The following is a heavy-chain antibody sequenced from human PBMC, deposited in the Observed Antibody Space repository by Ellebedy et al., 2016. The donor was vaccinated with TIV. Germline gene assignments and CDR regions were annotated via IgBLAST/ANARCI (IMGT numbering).Heavy chain of an antibody. D-gene: IGHD2-21*02. CDR1: GFTFSSYS. J-gene: IGHJ4*02. V-gene: IGHV3-23*01. Sequence: PGGSLRLSCSASGFTFSSYSMTWVRQTPGKGLDWVSGIYARGNKVYYADSVKGRFTISRDNSKRTVDLQMRSVRDFCAKDRTSGDGYWVFDSWGQGTMVSVSS. CDR3: GDGYWVFDS. CDR2: IYARGNKV.